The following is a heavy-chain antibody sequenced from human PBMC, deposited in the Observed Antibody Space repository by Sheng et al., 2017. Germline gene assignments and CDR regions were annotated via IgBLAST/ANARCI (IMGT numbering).Heavy chain of an antibody. J-gene: IGHJ5*02. Sequence: QVQLVQSGAEVKKPGASVKVSCKASGYSFTTYGITWMRQAPGQGLEWMGWISAYIGDTNYAQKLQGRVTMTTDTPTSTAYMELRSLRSDDTAVYYCARDYDFQCFDPWGQGTLXPSRQ. V-gene: IGHV1-18*01. D-gene: IGHD3-3*01. CDR1: GYSFTTYG. CDR3: ARDYDFQCFDP. CDR2: ISAYIGDT.